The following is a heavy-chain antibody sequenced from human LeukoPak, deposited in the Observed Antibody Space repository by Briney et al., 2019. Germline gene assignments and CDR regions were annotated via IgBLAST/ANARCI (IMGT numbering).Heavy chain of an antibody. D-gene: IGHD1-26*01. CDR2: ISGSGGST. Sequence: GGSLRLSCAASGFTFSSYAMSWVRQAPGKGLEWVSAISGSGGSTYYADSVKGRFAISRDNSKNTLYLQMNSLRAEDTAVYYCAKVRSFPPDYFDYWGQGTLVTVSS. V-gene: IGHV3-23*01. CDR1: GFTFSSYA. CDR3: AKVRSFPPDYFDY. J-gene: IGHJ4*02.